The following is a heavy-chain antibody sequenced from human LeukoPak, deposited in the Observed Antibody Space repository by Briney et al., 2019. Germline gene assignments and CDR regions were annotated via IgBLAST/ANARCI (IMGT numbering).Heavy chain of an antibody. CDR1: GFTFSSYA. J-gene: IGHJ4*02. CDR3: ARDGDSSGWYEVDY. D-gene: IGHD6-19*01. Sequence: GGSLRLSCAASGFTFSSYAMSWVRQAPGKGLEWVANIKLDGSEKNYVDSVKGRFTISRDNAKNSLYLQMSSLRAEDTAVYYCARDGDSSGWYEVDYWGQGTLVTVSS. CDR2: IKLDGSEK. V-gene: IGHV3-7*03.